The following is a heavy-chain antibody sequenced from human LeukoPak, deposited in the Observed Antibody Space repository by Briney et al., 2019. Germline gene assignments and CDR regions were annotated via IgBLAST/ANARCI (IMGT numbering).Heavy chain of an antibody. D-gene: IGHD3-3*01. V-gene: IGHV3-48*01. CDR3: ARGSGQSTIFGVVTPFDY. CDR2: ISSSSSTI. Sequence: GGSLRLSCVASGFTFSSYSMNWVRQAPGKGLEWVSYISSSSSTIYYADSVKGRFTISRDNAKNSLYLQMNSLRAEDTAVYYCARGSGQSTIFGVVTPFDYWGQGTLVTVSS. CDR1: GFTFSSYS. J-gene: IGHJ4*02.